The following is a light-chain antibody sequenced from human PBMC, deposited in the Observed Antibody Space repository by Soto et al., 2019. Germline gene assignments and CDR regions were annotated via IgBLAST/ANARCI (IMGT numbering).Light chain of an antibody. Sequence: QSVLTQPPSVSGAPGQRVTISCTGSSSNIGAGYDVHWYQQLPGTAPKLLIYGNSNRPSGVPDRFSGSKSGTSASLAITGLLAEDEADYYCQSSDSSLSRSVVFGGGTKLTVL. J-gene: IGLJ2*01. V-gene: IGLV1-40*01. CDR1: SSNIGAGYD. CDR3: QSSDSSLSRSVV. CDR2: GNS.